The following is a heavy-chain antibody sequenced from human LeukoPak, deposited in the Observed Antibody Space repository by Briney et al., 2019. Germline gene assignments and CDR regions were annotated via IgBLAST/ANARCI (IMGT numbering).Heavy chain of an antibody. V-gene: IGHV4-34*01. CDR2: INHSGST. CDR3: ARGRRTGFTFDY. Sequence: SETLSLTCAVYGGSFSGYYWSWIRQPPGKGLEWIGEINHSGSTNYNPSLKSRVTISVDTSKNQFSLKLSSVTAADTAVYYCARGRRTGFTFDYWGQGTLVTVSS. D-gene: IGHD3-10*01. CDR1: GGSFSGYY. J-gene: IGHJ4*02.